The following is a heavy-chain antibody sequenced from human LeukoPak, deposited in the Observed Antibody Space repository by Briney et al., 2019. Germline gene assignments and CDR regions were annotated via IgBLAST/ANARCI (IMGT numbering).Heavy chain of an antibody. Sequence: SETLSLTCSVSGGSIGSYYWNWIRQPPGKGLEWIGCIHYSGYVSYNPSLESRVTISADTSKDQFSLKMSSVTAADTALYYCARWQGDSSNWGGTRGYGMDVWGQGITVIVSS. CDR3: ARWQGDSSNWGGTRGYGMDV. CDR2: IHYSGYV. J-gene: IGHJ6*02. CDR1: GGSIGSYY. V-gene: IGHV4-59*01. D-gene: IGHD6-13*01.